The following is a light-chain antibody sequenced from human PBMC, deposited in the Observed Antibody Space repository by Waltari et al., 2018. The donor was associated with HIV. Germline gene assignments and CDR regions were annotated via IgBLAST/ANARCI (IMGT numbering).Light chain of an antibody. CDR3: AAWDDSLGGVV. J-gene: IGLJ2*01. CDR2: SNS. Sequence: QSVLTQPPSASGTPGQRVTISCSGSSSNIGRNFVYWYQQLPGTAPKLLIFSNSQRPSGVPDRFSGSKSGTSASLAISGLRSEDEADYYCAAWDDSLGGVVFGGGTTLTVL. CDR1: SSNIGRNF. V-gene: IGLV1-47*02.